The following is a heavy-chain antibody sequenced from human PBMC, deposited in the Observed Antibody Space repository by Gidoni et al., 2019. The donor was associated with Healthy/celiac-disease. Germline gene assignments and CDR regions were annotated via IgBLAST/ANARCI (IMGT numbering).Heavy chain of an antibody. Sequence: QAQPVSSGGGLVSPGGHLRRASSASGFYFRYYYMSWIRQAPGKGLEWVSYVSGSGSTIYDAGAVKGRFTISRDNAKNSLYLQMNSLRTEDTAVYYCARDLAAAGYCYCYGMDVWGQGTTVTVSS. CDR1: GFYFRYYY. V-gene: IGHV3-11*01. J-gene: IGHJ6*02. CDR2: VSGSGSTI. D-gene: IGHD6-13*01. CDR3: ARDLAAAGYCYCYGMDV.